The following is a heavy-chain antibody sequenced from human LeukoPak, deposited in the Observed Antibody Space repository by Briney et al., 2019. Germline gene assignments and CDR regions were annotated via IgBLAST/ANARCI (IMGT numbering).Heavy chain of an antibody. Sequence: EASVKVSCKASGYTVTSSDINWVRQAPGQGLECMGWVNLNSGDTGYAQRFQGRVTMTRNTYISTLYMELSGLRSEDTAIYYCARGTGNSGALDIWGQGTLVTVSS. CDR2: VNLNSGDT. J-gene: IGHJ3*02. CDR1: GYTVTSSD. CDR3: ARGTGNSGALDI. V-gene: IGHV1-8*01.